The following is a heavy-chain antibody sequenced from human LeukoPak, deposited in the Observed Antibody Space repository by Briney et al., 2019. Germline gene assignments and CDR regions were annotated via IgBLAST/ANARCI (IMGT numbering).Heavy chain of an antibody. Sequence: SETLSLTCTVSGGSISSYYWSWIRQPPGKGLEWIGYIYYSGSTNYNPSLKSRVTISVDTSKNQFSLKLSSVTAADTAVYYCARGVGYSGSYLDYWGQGTLVTVSS. CDR2: IYYSGST. D-gene: IGHD1-26*01. CDR1: GGSISSYY. CDR3: ARGVGYSGSYLDY. V-gene: IGHV4-59*01. J-gene: IGHJ4*02.